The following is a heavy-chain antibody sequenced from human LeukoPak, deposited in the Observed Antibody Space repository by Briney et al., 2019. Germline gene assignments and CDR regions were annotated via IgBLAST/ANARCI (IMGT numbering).Heavy chain of an antibody. D-gene: IGHD1-26*01. CDR2: IYTSGST. CDR1: GGSISSYY. J-gene: IGHJ3*02. Sequence: SGTLSLTCSVSGGSISSYYWSWIRQPAGKGLEWIGRIYTSGSTNYNPSLKSRVTISVDRSKNQFSLKLSSVTAADTAVYYCARERVGATDHDAFDIWGQGTMVTVSS. CDR3: ARERVGATDHDAFDI. V-gene: IGHV4-4*07.